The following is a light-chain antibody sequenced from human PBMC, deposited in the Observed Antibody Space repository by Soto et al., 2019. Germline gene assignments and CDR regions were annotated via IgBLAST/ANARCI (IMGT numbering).Light chain of an antibody. J-gene: IGKJ4*01. Sequence: EIVMTQSPATLSVSPGERATLSYRASQSVSSNLAWYQQKPGQAPRLLIYGASTRATGIPARFSGSGSGTEFTLTISSLKSEDFAVYYCQQYNNWPLTFGGGTKVEIK. CDR1: QSVSSN. V-gene: IGKV3-15*01. CDR3: QQYNNWPLT. CDR2: GAS.